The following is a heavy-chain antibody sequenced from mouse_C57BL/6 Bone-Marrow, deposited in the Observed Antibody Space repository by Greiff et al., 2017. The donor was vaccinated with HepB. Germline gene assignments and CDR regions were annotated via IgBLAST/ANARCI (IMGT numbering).Heavy chain of an antibody. CDR1: GFNIKDDY. Sequence: VQLKESGAELVRPGASVKLSCTASGFNIKDDYMHWVKQRPEQGLEWIGWIDPENGDTEYASKFQGKATITADTSSNTAYLQLSSLTSEDTAVYYGTTDYYGSSYVGYWGQGTTLTVSS. J-gene: IGHJ2*01. D-gene: IGHD1-1*01. V-gene: IGHV14-4*01. CDR2: IDPENGDT. CDR3: TTDYYGSSYVGY.